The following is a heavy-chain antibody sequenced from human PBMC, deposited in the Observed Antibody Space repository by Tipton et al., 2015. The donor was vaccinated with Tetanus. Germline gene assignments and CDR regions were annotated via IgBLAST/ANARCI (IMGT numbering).Heavy chain of an antibody. Sequence: SLRLSCAASGFIFSNYGFHWVRQAPGKGLEWVAVILFDGSHKDYADSVKGRFTISRDNSRNTLFLQMNSLRAEDTSVYYCATGVTLDYWGQGTLVTVSS. CDR2: ILFDGSHK. J-gene: IGHJ4*02. CDR1: GFIFSNYG. D-gene: IGHD3-10*01. V-gene: IGHV3-33*01. CDR3: ATGVTLDY.